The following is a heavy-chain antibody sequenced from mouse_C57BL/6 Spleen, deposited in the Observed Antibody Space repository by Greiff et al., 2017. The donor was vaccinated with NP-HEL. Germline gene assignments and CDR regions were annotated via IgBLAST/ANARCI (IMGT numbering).Heavy chain of an antibody. CDR3: AREGDTTVKGAMDY. CDR1: GYSITSGYY. J-gene: IGHJ4*01. V-gene: IGHV3-6*01. D-gene: IGHD1-1*01. CDR2: ISYDGSN. Sequence: VQLKESGPGLVKPSQSLSLTCSVTGYSITSGYYWNWIRQFPGNKLEWMGYISYDGSNNYNPSLKNRISITRDTSKNQFFLKLNSVTTEDTATYYCAREGDTTVKGAMDYWGQGTSVTVSS.